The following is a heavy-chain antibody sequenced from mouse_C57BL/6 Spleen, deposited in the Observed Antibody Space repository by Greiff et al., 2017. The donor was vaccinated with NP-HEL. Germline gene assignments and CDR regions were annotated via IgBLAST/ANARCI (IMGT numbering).Heavy chain of an antibody. V-gene: IGHV1-18*01. D-gene: IGHD3-3*01. Sequence: SGPELVKPGASVKIPCKASGYTFTDYNMDWVKQSHGKSLEWIGDINPNNGGTIYNQKFKGQATLTVDKSSSTADMELRSLTSEDTVVYYCARGGRGFDYWGQGTTLTVSS. CDR3: ARGGRGFDY. J-gene: IGHJ2*01. CDR1: GYTFTDYN. CDR2: INPNNGGT.